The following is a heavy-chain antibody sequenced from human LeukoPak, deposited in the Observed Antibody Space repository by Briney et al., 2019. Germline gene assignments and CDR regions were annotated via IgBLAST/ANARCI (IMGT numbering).Heavy chain of an antibody. D-gene: IGHD3-3*01. V-gene: IGHV1-18*01. CDR2: ISPYTGDT. CDR1: GYTFTAYG. J-gene: IGHJ2*01. Sequence: ASVKVSCKASGYTFTAYGISWLRQAPGQRPEWLAWISPYTGDTKYAEALGGRLTVTRDTSTTTVFKQLRSLRSDDTALYFCGRDQGSRHYPRYFDLWGRGTLVTVAS. CDR3: GRDQGSRHYPRYFDL.